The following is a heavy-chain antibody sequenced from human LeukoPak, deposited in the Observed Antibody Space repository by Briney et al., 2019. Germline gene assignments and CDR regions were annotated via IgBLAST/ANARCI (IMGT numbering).Heavy chain of an antibody. CDR1: GYSISSGYY. D-gene: IGHD1-7*01. V-gene: IGHV4-38-2*02. J-gene: IGHJ4*02. Sequence: SETLSLTCTVSGYSISSGYYWGWIRQPPGKGLEWIGEINHSGSTNYNPSLKSRVTISVDTSKNQFSLKLSSVTAADTAVYYCARGRGWNYSRLRSGYFDYWGQGTLVTVSS. CDR3: ARGRGWNYSRLRSGYFDY. CDR2: INHSGST.